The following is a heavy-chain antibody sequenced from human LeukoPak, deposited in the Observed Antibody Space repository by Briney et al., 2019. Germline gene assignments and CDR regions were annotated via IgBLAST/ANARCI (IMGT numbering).Heavy chain of an antibody. CDR3: ARGEMATIWEYYFDY. Sequence: PSETLSLTCTVSGYSISSGYYWGWIRQPPGKGLEWIGSIYHSGSTYYNPSLKSRVTISVDTSKNQFSLKLSSVTAADTAVYYCARGEMATIWEYYFDYWGQGTLVTVSS. CDR1: GYSISSGYY. J-gene: IGHJ4*02. CDR2: IYHSGST. D-gene: IGHD5-24*01. V-gene: IGHV4-38-2*02.